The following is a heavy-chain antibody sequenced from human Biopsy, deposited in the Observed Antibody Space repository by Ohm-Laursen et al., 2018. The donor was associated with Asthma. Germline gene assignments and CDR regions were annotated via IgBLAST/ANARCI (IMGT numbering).Heavy chain of an antibody. CDR1: GGTFSNFA. V-gene: IGHV1-69*13. Sequence: SVKVSCKAPGGTFSNFAISWVRQAPGQGLEWLGGIMTVFGTTNYAQKLQGRVTITADESTSTAYMEVTSLRCEDTAIYYCARCQVGYSSGWSLLLKKIYYSGMDVWGQGTAVTVSS. CDR2: IMTVFGTT. CDR3: ARCQVGYSSGWSLLLKKIYYSGMDV. D-gene: IGHD6-19*01. J-gene: IGHJ6*02.